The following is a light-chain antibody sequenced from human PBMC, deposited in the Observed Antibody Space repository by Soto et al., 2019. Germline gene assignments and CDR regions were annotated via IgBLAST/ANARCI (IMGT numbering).Light chain of an antibody. Sequence: DIQMTQSPSSLFASVGDRVTITCQATQDINIYLNWYQQKPGKAPNLLIYDASNLEIGVQSRFSGSGSGTHFTFTIRSLQTEDIGTYYCQQYDILPITVGRGTRLEI. CDR1: QDINIY. J-gene: IGKJ5*01. V-gene: IGKV1-33*01. CDR2: DAS. CDR3: QQYDILPIT.